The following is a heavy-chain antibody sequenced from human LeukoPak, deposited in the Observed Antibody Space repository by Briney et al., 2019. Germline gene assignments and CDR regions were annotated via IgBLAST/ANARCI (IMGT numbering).Heavy chain of an antibody. CDR1: GYTFTGYY. J-gene: IGHJ4*02. CDR2: INPNSGGT. Sequence: ASVKVSCKASGYTFTGYYMHWVRQAPGQGLEWMGWINPNSGGTNYAQKFQGRVTMTRDTSISTAYMELSSLRSEDTAVYYCAIISHWNGYYFDYWGQGTLVTVSS. CDR3: AIISHWNGYYFDY. V-gene: IGHV1-2*02. D-gene: IGHD1-1*01.